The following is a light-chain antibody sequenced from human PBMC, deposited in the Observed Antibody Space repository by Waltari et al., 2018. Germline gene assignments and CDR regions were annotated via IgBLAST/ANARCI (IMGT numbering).Light chain of an antibody. Sequence: QSVLTQPPSASGTPGQRVTISCSGCSSNIGSNYVYWYQPRPGTAPKLLIYRNNQRPAGLPDRLAGSESGPSATLAISGLRSREEADYYCAAWDDSRSGGVFGGGTKLTVL. CDR3: AAWDDSRSGGV. J-gene: IGLJ3*02. CDR1: SSNIGSNY. V-gene: IGLV1-47*01. CDR2: RNN.